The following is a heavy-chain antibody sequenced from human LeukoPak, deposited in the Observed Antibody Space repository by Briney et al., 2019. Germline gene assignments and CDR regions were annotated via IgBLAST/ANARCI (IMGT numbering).Heavy chain of an antibody. CDR2: ISSSSSYI. V-gene: IGHV3-21*01. CDR1: GFTFGSYS. Sequence: PGGSLRLSCAASGFTFGSYSMNWVRQAPGKGLEWVSSISSSSSYIYYADSVKGRFTISRDNAKNSLYLQMNSLRAEDTAVYYCARAVAALYYYYYMDVWGKGTTVTVSS. D-gene: IGHD6-19*01. CDR3: ARAVAALYYYYYMDV. J-gene: IGHJ6*03.